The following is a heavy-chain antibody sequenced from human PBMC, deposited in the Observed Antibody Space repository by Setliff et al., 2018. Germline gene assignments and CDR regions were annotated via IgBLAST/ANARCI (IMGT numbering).Heavy chain of an antibody. CDR2: ISSSGSTI. D-gene: IGHD5-18*01. CDR3: ARDLDTAMTRGAFDI. V-gene: IGHV3-11*01. CDR1: GFTSSDYY. Sequence: PGGSLTLSCAASGFTSSDYYMSWIRQAPGKGLEWVAYISSSGSTIYYADSVKGRFTISRDNAKNSLYLQMNSLRAEDTAMYYCARDLDTAMTRGAFDIWGQGTMVTVSS. J-gene: IGHJ3*02.